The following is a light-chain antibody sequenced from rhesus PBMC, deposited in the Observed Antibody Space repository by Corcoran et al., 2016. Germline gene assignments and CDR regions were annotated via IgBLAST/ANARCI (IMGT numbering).Light chain of an antibody. V-gene: IGKV1-69*01. Sequence: DIQMTQSPSSLSASVGDRVTITCRASQGISNWLAWYQQKPGKAPKRLIYRASNLETGVPSTFSGSGSGTEFTLTISSLQPEDIATYYCQQHDNSPFTFGPGTKLDIK. CDR1: QGISNW. J-gene: IGKJ3*01. CDR2: RAS. CDR3: QQHDNSPFT.